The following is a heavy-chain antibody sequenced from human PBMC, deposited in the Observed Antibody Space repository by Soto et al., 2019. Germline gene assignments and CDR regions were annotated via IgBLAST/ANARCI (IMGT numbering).Heavy chain of an antibody. CDR2: ISGSGGST. CDR3: AKGRYKQLDY. J-gene: IGHJ4*02. CDR1: GFTFSSYA. Sequence: EVQLLESGGGLVQPGGSLRLSCAASGFTFSSYAMSWVRQAPGKGLEWVSSISGSGGSTNYEYSVKGRFTMSRDNSKNTLYLQMNSLRAEDTAVYYCAKGRYKQLDYWGQGTLVTVSS. D-gene: IGHD1-1*01. V-gene: IGHV3-23*01.